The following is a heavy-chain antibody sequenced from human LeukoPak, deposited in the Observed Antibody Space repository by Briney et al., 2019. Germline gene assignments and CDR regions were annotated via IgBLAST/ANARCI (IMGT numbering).Heavy chain of an antibody. CDR3: ARGEAAAAADWYFDL. D-gene: IGHD6-13*01. CDR2: IYHSGST. J-gene: IGHJ2*01. Sequence: SETLSLTCTVSGYSISSGYYWGWIRQPPGKGLEWIGSIYHSGSTYYNPSLKSRVTISVDTSKNQFSLKLSSVTAADTAVYYCARGEAAAAADWYFDLWGRGTLVTVSS. CDR1: GYSISSGYY. V-gene: IGHV4-38-2*02.